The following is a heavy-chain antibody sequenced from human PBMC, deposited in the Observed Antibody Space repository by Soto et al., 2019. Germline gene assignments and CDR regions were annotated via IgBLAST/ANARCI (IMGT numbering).Heavy chain of an antibody. J-gene: IGHJ4*02. CDR1: GFTFGDYA. D-gene: IGHD2-8*01. CDR3: TAGKLYPSLDFDY. CDR2: IRSKAYGGTT. V-gene: IGHV3-49*04. Sequence: GGSLRLSCTASGFTFGDYAMSWVRQAPGKGLEWGGFIRSKAYGGTTAYAASVKGRFTISRDDSNSISYLQMNSLKTEDTAVYYCTAGKLYPSLDFDYWGQGTLVTVSS.